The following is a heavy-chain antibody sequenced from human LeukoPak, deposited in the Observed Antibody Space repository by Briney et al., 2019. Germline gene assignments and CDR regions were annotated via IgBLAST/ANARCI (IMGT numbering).Heavy chain of an antibody. Sequence: GGSLRLSCAPSGFTFSRHGMHWVRQAPGKGLEWVARLVYDERNDYANSVKGRFTISRDNSKNMLYLQMDNLRVDDTAMYYCARDLSAAYDFWGQGILVTVSS. V-gene: IGHV3-33*08. J-gene: IGHJ4*02. CDR3: ARDLSAAYDF. CDR2: LVYDERN. D-gene: IGHD2-21*01. CDR1: GFTFSRHG.